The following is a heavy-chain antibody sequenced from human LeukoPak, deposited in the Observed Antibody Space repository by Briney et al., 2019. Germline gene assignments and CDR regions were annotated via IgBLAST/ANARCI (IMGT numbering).Heavy chain of an antibody. Sequence: GGSLRLSCAASGFTFSSYSMNWVRQAPGKGLEWVSSISSISSYIYYADSVKGRFTISRDNAKNSLYLQMNSLRAEDTAVYYCARASGYTSGWYDDAFDLWGQGTMVTVSS. V-gene: IGHV3-21*01. CDR2: ISSISSYI. CDR1: GFTFSSYS. D-gene: IGHD6-19*01. J-gene: IGHJ3*01. CDR3: ARASGYTSGWYDDAFDL.